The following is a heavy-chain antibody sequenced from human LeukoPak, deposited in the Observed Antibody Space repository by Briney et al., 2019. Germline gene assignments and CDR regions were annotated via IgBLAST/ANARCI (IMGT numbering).Heavy chain of an antibody. J-gene: IGHJ3*02. CDR1: GYTFTSYG. Sequence: ASVKVSCKASGYTFTSYGISWVRQAPGQGLEWMGWISAYNGNTNYAQKLQGRVTMTTDTSTSTAYMELRSLRSDDTAVYYCARGQDIVVVVAGAMEAFDIWGQGTMVTVSS. D-gene: IGHD2-15*01. CDR2: ISAYNGNT. CDR3: ARGQDIVVVVAGAMEAFDI. V-gene: IGHV1-18*01.